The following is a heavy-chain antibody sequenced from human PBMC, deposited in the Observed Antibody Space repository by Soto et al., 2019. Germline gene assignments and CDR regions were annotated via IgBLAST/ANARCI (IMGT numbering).Heavy chain of an antibody. CDR2: ISGSGGST. J-gene: IGHJ4*02. V-gene: IGHV3-23*01. D-gene: IGHD3-10*01. CDR3: AKERATYYYGSGSYLDY. Sequence: GGSLRLSCAASGFTFSSYAMSWVRQAPGKGLEWVSAISGSGGSTYYADSVKDRFTISRDNSKNTLYLQMNSLRAEDTAVYYCAKERATYYYGSGSYLDYWGQGTLVTVSS. CDR1: GFTFSSYA.